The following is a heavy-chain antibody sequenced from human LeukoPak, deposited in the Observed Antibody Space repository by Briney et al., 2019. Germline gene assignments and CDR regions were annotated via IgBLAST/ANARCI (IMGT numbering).Heavy chain of an antibody. V-gene: IGHV3-23*01. J-gene: IGHJ6*03. CDR1: GFSFSTYA. Sequence: GGSLRLSCVASGFSFSTYAMVWVRQAPGKGLEWVSAMTRDGRTFYADSVQGRVTISRDNAKNSLYLQMNSLRAEDTAVCYCAKDAQWLVPEGYYYYMDVWGKGTTVTVSS. CDR3: AKDAQWLVPEGYYYYMDV. D-gene: IGHD6-19*01. CDR2: MTRDGRT.